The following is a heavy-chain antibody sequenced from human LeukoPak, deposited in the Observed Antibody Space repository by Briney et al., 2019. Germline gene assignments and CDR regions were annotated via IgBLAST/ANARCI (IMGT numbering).Heavy chain of an antibody. CDR1: GFTFSSYG. CDR3: AKGVEWFGQLGFDY. J-gene: IGHJ4*02. D-gene: IGHD3-10*01. Sequence: GGSLRLSCAASGFTFSSYGMSWVRQAPGKGLEWVLAISGSGGSTYYADSVKGRFTISRDNSKNTLYLQMNSLRAEDTAVYYCAKGVEWFGQLGFDYWGQGTLVTVSS. CDR2: ISGSGGST. V-gene: IGHV3-23*01.